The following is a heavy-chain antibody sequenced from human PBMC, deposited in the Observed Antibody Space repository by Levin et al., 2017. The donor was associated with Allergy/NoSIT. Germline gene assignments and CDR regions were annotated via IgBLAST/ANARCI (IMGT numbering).Heavy chain of an antibody. V-gene: IGHV3-23*01. Sequence: LSLTCAASGFTFSSYAMSWVRQAPGKGLEWVSAISGSGGSTYYADSVKGRFTISRDNSKNTLYLQMNSLRAEDTAVYYCAKGGTPAWGYWGQGTLVTVSS. CDR3: AKGGTPAWGY. CDR2: ISGSGGST. D-gene: IGHD2-15*01. J-gene: IGHJ4*02. CDR1: GFTFSSYA.